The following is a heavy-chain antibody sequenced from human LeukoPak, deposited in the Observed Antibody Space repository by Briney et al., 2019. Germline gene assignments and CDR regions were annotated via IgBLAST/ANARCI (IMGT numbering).Heavy chain of an antibody. J-gene: IGHJ4*02. CDR2: ISWNSGSI. CDR1: GFTFDDYA. Sequence: TGGSLRLSCAASGFTFDDYAMHWVRQAPGKGLEWVSGISWNSGSIGYADSVKGRFTISRDNAKNSLYLQMNSLRAEDMALYYCAKGGYRGPFDYWGQGTLVTVSS. V-gene: IGHV3-9*03. CDR3: AKGGYRGPFDY. D-gene: IGHD5-12*01.